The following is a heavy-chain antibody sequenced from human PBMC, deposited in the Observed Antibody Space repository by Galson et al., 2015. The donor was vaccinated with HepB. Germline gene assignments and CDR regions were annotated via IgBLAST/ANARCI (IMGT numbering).Heavy chain of an antibody. J-gene: IGHJ5*02. Sequence: SLRLSCAASGFSFDDYAMHWVRQAPGKGLEWVSGISYNSDNIGYADSVKGRFIISRDNAKNSLYLEMNGLRVEDTALYFCAKDSSVAGTYFDLWGQGTLVTVSS. V-gene: IGHV3-9*01. CDR1: GFSFDDYA. CDR2: ISYNSDNI. D-gene: IGHD6-19*01. CDR3: AKDSSVAGTYFDL.